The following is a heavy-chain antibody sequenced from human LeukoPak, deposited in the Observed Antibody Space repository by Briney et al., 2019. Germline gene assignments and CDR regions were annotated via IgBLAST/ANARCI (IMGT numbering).Heavy chain of an antibody. CDR3: ARVGSSWLYYFDY. CDR1: GYTFTSYG. V-gene: IGHV1-69*13. D-gene: IGHD6-13*01. Sequence: VKVSCKASGYTFTSYGISWVRQAPGQGLEWMGGIIPIFGTANYAQKFQGRVTITTDESTSTAYMELSSLRSEDTAVYYCARVGSSWLYYFDYWGQGTLVTVSS. J-gene: IGHJ4*02. CDR2: IIPIFGTA.